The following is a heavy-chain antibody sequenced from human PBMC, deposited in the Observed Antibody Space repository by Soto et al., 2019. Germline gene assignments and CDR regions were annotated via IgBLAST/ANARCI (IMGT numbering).Heavy chain of an antibody. Sequence: EVQLVESGGGLVQPGGSLRLSCAASGFTFSSYWMSWVRQAPGKGLEWVANIKQDGSEKYYVDSVKGRFTVSRDNAKNSLYLQMNSLRAEDTAVYYCARDGGIKYYDILTGPVYYYYGMDVWGQGTTVTVSS. CDR1: GFTFSSYW. J-gene: IGHJ6*02. D-gene: IGHD3-9*01. V-gene: IGHV3-7*01. CDR2: IKQDGSEK. CDR3: ARDGGIKYYDILTGPVYYYYGMDV.